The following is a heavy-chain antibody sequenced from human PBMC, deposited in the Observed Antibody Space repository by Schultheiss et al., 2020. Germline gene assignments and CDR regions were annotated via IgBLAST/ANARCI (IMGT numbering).Heavy chain of an antibody. CDR2: ISSSSSTI. CDR1: GFRVSSNY. Sequence: GGSLRLSCAASGFRVSSNYMSWVRQAPGKGLEWVSYISSSSSTIYYADSVKGRFTISRDNAKNSLYLQMNSLKTEDTAVYYCSRGNRVLGSNWGQGTLVTVSS. CDR3: SRGNRVLGSN. D-gene: IGHD1-14*01. V-gene: IGHV3-48*01. J-gene: IGHJ4*02.